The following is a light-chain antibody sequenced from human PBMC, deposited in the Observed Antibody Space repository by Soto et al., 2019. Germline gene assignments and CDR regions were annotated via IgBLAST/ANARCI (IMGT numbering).Light chain of an antibody. CDR3: TSYVGSNIWV. CDR2: EVS. J-gene: IGLJ3*02. V-gene: IGLV2-8*01. Sequence: QSALTQPPPPSGSPGQQVTISSTGTSSDVGAYKNVSWYKQYPGKAPKLMIYEVSKRPSGVPDRFSGSKSGNTASLTVSGLQAEDEADYYCTSYVGSNIWVFGGGTKLTVL. CDR1: SSDVGAYKN.